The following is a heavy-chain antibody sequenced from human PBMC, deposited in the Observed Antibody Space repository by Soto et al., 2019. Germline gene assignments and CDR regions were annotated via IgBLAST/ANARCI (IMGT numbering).Heavy chain of an antibody. CDR2: IYSGGST. D-gene: IGHD3-22*01. V-gene: IGHV3-66*01. CDR1: GFTVSSNY. CDR3: ARGYYDSRGYY. J-gene: IGHJ4*02. Sequence: GGSLRLSCAASGFTVSSNYMSWVRQAPGKGLEWVSVIYSGGSTYYADSVKGRFTISRDNSKNTLYLQMNSLRAEDTAVYYCARGYYDSRGYYWGQGTLVTVSS.